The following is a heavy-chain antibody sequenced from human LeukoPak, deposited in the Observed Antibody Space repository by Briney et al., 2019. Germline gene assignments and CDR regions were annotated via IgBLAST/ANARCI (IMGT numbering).Heavy chain of an antibody. CDR2: IIPIFGTA. V-gene: IGHV1-69*13. J-gene: IGHJ6*02. D-gene: IGHD3-10*01. CDR3: ARVQGSIEFGEFYGMDV. Sequence: SVKVSCKASGGTFSSYAISWVRQAPGQGLEWMGGIIPIFGTANYAQKFQGRVTITADESTSTAYMELSSLRSEDTAVYYCARVQGSIEFGEFYGMDVWGQGTTVTVSS. CDR1: GGTFSSYA.